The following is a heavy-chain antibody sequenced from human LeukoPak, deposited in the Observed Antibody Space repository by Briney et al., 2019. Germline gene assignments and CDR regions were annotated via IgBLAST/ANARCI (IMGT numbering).Heavy chain of an antibody. CDR3: ARLTVTTNFDY. J-gene: IGHJ4*02. V-gene: IGHV4-59*01. D-gene: IGHD4-11*01. CDR2: IYYSGST. CDR1: GGSISTDY. Sequence: PSETLSLTCTVSGGSISTDYWSWIRQPPGKGLEWIGYIYYSGSTNYNPSLKSRVTISLVTSKNQFSLKLSSVTAADTAVYYCARLTVTTNFDYWGQGTLVTVSS.